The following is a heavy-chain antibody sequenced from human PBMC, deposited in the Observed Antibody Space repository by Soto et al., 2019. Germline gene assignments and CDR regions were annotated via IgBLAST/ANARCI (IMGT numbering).Heavy chain of an antibody. V-gene: IGHV3-30-3*01. CDR3: ARDYGDYDFLDY. CDR1: GFTFSRYA. CDR2: ISYDGSEK. D-gene: IGHD4-17*01. J-gene: IGHJ4*02. Sequence: QVQLVESGGGVVQPGRSLRLSCVASGFTFSRYAIHWVRQAPGKGLEWVAVISYDGSEKYYADSVKGRFTISRDNSKNPLYLQMNSLRPDDTAVYYCARDYGDYDFLDYWGQGTLVTVSS.